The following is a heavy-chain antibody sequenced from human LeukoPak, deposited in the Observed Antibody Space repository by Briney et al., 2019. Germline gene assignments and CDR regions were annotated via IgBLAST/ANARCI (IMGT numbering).Heavy chain of an antibody. V-gene: IGHV4-39*01. D-gene: IGHD1-1*01. CDR3: ARRTTGTSRQGRFPTHFDY. Sequence: SETLSLTCTVSGGSISSSSYYWGWIRQPPGKGLEWIGSIYYSGSTYYNSSLKSRVTISVDTSKNQFSLKLSSVTAADTAVYYCARRTTGTSRQGRFPTHFDYWGQGTLVTVSS. CDR2: IYYSGST. CDR1: GGSISSSSYY. J-gene: IGHJ4*02.